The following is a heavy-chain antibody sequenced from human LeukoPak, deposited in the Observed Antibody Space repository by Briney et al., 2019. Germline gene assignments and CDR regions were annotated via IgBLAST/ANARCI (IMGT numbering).Heavy chain of an antibody. CDR3: AKDGLDYYDSSGYSDDYFDY. CDR2: IYSDNT. CDR1: GFTVSSNS. D-gene: IGHD3-22*01. J-gene: IGHJ4*02. Sequence: GGSLRLSCTVSGFTVSSNSMSWVRQAPGKGLEWVSFIYSDNTHYSDSVKGRFTISRDNSKNTLYLQMNSLRAEDTAVYYCAKDGLDYYDSSGYSDDYFDYWGQGTLVTVSS. V-gene: IGHV3-53*01.